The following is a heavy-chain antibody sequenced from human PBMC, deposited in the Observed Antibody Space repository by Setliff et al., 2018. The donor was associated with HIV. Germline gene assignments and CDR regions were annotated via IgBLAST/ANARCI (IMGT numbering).Heavy chain of an antibody. Sequence: PGGSLRLSCVASEFTFSSYAMHWVRQAPGKGLEWVAVMSGDANSQYYADSVRGRFTISRDNSKNTVYLQMDSLTTEDTAVYYCARDRNCGNGCYSSADHWGLGTLVTVSS. D-gene: IGHD2-21*01. V-gene: IGHV3-30*01. CDR1: EFTFSSYA. J-gene: IGHJ4*02. CDR3: ARDRNCGNGCYSSADH. CDR2: MSGDANSQ.